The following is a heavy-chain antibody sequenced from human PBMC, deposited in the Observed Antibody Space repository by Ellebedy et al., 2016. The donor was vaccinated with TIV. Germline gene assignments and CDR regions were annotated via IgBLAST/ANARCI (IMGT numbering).Heavy chain of an antibody. J-gene: IGHJ5*02. CDR1: GFPFSVYD. D-gene: IGHD4-17*01. V-gene: IGHV3-53*01. Sequence: GESLKISCAASGFPFSVYDMSWVRQAPGRGLEWVSVIYAGGTTDYVASVKGRFSISRDTSKNTLFLQMNSLRADDTAIYYCAVGRPNYGDFPSWGQGTLVTVSS. CDR2: IYAGGTT. CDR3: AVGRPNYGDFPS.